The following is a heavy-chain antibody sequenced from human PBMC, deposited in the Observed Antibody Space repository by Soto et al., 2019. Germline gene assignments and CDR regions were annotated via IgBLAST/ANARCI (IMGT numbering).Heavy chain of an antibody. CDR3: ARSDGRY. V-gene: IGHV4-30-2*02. J-gene: IGHJ4*02. Sequence: LSLTCAVSGGSISSGGYSWSWIRQPPGKGLEWIGYIYHSGSTYYNPSLKSRVTISVDTSKNQFSLKLSSVTAADTAVYYCARSDGRYWGQGTLVTVSS. CDR2: IYHSGST. CDR1: GGSISSGGYS.